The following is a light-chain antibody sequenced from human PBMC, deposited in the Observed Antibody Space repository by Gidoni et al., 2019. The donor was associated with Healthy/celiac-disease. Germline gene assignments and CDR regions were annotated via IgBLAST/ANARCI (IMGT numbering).Light chain of an antibody. V-gene: IGKV3-15*01. J-gene: IGKJ3*01. CDR2: GAS. Sequence: EIVITQSPATLSVSPGERATLSCRASQRVSSNLAWYQQKPGQAPRLLIYGASTRATGIPARFSGSGAGTEFTLTISSLQAEDFAVYDCQQYNNWPSITFXPXTKVDIK. CDR3: QQYNNWPSIT. CDR1: QRVSSN.